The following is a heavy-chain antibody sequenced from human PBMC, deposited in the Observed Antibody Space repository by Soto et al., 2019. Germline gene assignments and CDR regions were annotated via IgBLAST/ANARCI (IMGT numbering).Heavy chain of an antibody. D-gene: IGHD4-17*01. CDR2: IYPSDSDT. CDR3: ARPANTVADHFDL. J-gene: IGHJ4*02. V-gene: IGHV5-51*01. Sequence: PRESLKIPCXVYGYTFTIYWIGWVRQMPGKGLEWMGIIYPSDSDTRYSPSFQGQVTISADQSINTAYLQWDSLKASDTAIYYCARPANTVADHFDLWGQGTPVTVSS. CDR1: GYTFTIYW.